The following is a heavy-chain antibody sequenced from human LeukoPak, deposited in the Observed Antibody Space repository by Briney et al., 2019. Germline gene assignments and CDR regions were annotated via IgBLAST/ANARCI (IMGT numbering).Heavy chain of an antibody. CDR3: TTTPYGSGSYYNIDY. CDR1: GFTFSNAW. D-gene: IGHD3-10*01. Sequence: GGSLRLSCAASGFTFSNAWMSWVRQAPGKGLEWVGRIKSKTDGGTTDYAAPVKGRFTISRDDSKNTLYLQMNSLKTEDTAVYYCTTTPYGSGSYYNIDYWGQGTLVSVPS. J-gene: IGHJ4*02. V-gene: IGHV3-15*01. CDR2: IKSKTDGGTT.